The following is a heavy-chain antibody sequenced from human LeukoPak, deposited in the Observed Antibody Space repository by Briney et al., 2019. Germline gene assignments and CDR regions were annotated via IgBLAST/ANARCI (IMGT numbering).Heavy chain of an antibody. J-gene: IGHJ3*02. CDR2: IRGSGSNT. D-gene: IGHD3-16*01. CDR1: GFTFCRFG. CDR3: AKGLRELWGDAFDM. V-gene: IGHV3-23*01. Sequence: GGFPRLSCAAAGFTFCRFGMRWGRQALGEGGGGVSGIRGSGSNTDYVGSVKGRFTISRDNSKNTLYLQMNSLRAEDTAVYYCAKGLRELWGDAFDMWGQGTMVTVSS.